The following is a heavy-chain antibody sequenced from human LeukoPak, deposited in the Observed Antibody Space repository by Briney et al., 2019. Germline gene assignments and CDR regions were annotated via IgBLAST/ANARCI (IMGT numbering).Heavy chain of an antibody. CDR2: IYPGDSDT. Sequence: PGESLNISCKGSGYSFTNYWIGWVRQMPGKGLEWMGIIYPGDSDTRYSPSFQGQVTISADKSISTAYLQWSSLKASDTAMYYCARLTDMDYGDWGIDYWGQGTLVTVSS. V-gene: IGHV5-51*01. J-gene: IGHJ4*02. CDR1: GYSFTNYW. CDR3: ARLTDMDYGDWGIDY. D-gene: IGHD4-17*01.